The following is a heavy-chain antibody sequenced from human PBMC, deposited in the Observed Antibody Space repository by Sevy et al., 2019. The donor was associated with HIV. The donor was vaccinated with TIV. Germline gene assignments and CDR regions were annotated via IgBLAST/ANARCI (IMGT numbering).Heavy chain of an antibody. J-gene: IGHJ4*02. Sequence: GGSLRLSCAASGFTFDDYAMSWFRQAPGKGLEWVAFIARNSYEAYGGTTEYAASVKGRFIISGDNSKSIAYLQMNSLKTAETAVYYCSRGLATADTPEYYFDYWGQGTLVTVSS. CDR3: SRGLATADTPEYYFDY. D-gene: IGHD5-12*01. CDR2: IARNSYEAYGGTT. CDR1: GFTFDDYA. V-gene: IGHV3-49*03.